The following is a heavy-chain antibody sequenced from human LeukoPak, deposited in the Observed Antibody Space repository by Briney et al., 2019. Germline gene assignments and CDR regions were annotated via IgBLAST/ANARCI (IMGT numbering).Heavy chain of an antibody. CDR1: GGSFSGYY. Sequence: SETLTLTCAVYGGSFSGYYWSWVRQPPGKGREGSGEISQSGRTNYSPSLKSRVSISVDTSKNQFSLKLRSVTAADTAVHYCARGLGGSTGWYANYWGQGTLVTVSS. V-gene: IGHV4-34*01. CDR2: ISQSGRT. D-gene: IGHD6-19*01. J-gene: IGHJ4*02. CDR3: ARGLGGSTGWYANY.